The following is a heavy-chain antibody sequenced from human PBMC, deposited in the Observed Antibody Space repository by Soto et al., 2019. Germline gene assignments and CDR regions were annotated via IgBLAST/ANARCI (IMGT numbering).Heavy chain of an antibody. CDR1: WGNIRSYY. D-gene: IGHD4-17*01. V-gene: IGHV4-59*12. J-gene: IGHJ6*03. CDR2: IYYSGST. CDR3: ARGKEVEPATVTTSGYYYYMDF. Sequence: SEMQSLSYTVSWGNIRSYYWSCIRQPQGKGLEWIGYIYYSGSTNYNPSLKSRVTISVDTSKNQFSLKLSSVTAADTAVYYCARGKEVEPATVTTSGYYYYMDFWGKGTTVTVSS.